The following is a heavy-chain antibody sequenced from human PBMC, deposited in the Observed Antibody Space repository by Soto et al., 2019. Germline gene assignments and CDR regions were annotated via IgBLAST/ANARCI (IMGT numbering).Heavy chain of an antibody. D-gene: IGHD2-8*01. Sequence: QVQLVQSGAEVKKPGSSVKVSCKASGGTFSSYAISWVRQAXGQGLEWMGGIIPIFGTANYAQKFQGRVTITADKSTSTAYMELSSLRSEDTAVYYCARDLSLVXATTGNYFDYWGQGTLVTVSS. CDR3: ARDLSLVXATTGNYFDY. CDR2: IIPIFGTA. J-gene: IGHJ4*02. CDR1: GGTFSSYA. V-gene: IGHV1-69*06.